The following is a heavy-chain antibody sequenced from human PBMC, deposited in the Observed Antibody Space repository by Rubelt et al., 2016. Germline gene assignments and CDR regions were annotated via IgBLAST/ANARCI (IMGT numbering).Heavy chain of an antibody. CDR2: IFSNDEK. CDR3: ARIQKTYYDFWSGYRFDY. J-gene: IGHJ4*02. D-gene: IGHD3-3*01. CDR1: GFSLSNARMG. Sequence: QVTLKESGPVLVKPTETLTLTCTVSGFSLSNARMGVSWIRQPPGKALEWLAHIFSNDEKSYSTSLKSRLTISKDTSKSQVVLTMTNMDPVDTATYYCARIQKTYYDFWSGYRFDYWGQGTLVTVSS. V-gene: IGHV2-26*01.